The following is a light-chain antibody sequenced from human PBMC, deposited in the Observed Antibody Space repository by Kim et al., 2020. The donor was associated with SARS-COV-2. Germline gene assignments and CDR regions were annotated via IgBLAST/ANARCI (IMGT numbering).Light chain of an antibody. CDR1: SSDVGSYNL. Sequence: GQSITISCTGTSSDVGSYNLVSWYQQHQGKAPKLMIYEVSKRHSGVSNRFSGSKSGDTASLTISVLQAEDEADYYCCSYAGSSTYVFGTGTKVTVL. V-gene: IGLV2-23*02. CDR3: CSYAGSSTYV. J-gene: IGLJ1*01. CDR2: EVS.